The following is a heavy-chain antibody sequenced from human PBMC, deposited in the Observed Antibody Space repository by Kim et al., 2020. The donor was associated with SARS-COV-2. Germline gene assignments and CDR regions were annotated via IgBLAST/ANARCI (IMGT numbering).Heavy chain of an antibody. D-gene: IGHD3-22*01. CDR1: GGSISSSSYY. J-gene: IGHJ5*02. CDR2: IYYSGST. V-gene: IGHV4-39*01. CDR3: ARHMSPNLHYYDSSGCFAPFDP. Sequence: SETLSLTCTVSGGSISSSSYYWGWIRQPPGKGLEWIGSIYYSGSTYYNPSLKSRVTISVDTSKNQFSLKLSSVTAADTAVYYCARHMSPNLHYYDSSGCFAPFDPWGQGTLVTVSS.